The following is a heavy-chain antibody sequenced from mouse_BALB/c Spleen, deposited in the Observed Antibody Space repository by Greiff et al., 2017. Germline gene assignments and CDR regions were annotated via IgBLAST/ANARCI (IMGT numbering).Heavy chain of an antibody. CDR1: GFTFSSFG. J-gene: IGHJ4*01. Sequence: DVKLVESGGGLVQPGGSRKLSCAASGFTFSSFGMHWVRQAPEKGLEWVAYISSGSSTIYYADTVKGRFTISRDNPKNTLFLQMTSLRSEDTAMYYCASFSMITAGAMDYWGQGTSVTVSS. D-gene: IGHD2-4*01. CDR3: ASFSMITAGAMDY. CDR2: ISSGSSTI. V-gene: IGHV5-17*02.